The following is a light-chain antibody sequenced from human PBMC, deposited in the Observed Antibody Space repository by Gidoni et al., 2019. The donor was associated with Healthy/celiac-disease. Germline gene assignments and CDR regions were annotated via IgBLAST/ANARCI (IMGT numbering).Light chain of an antibody. V-gene: IGKV3-11*01. CDR3: QQRSNLIT. J-gene: IGKJ5*01. Sequence: ELVLTQSPATLSLSPGERATLSCRASQSVSSYLAWYQQKPGQAPRLLIYDASNRATGIPARFSGSGSGTDFTLTISSLEPEDFAVYYCQQRSNLITFXXXTRLEIK. CDR1: QSVSSY. CDR2: DAS.